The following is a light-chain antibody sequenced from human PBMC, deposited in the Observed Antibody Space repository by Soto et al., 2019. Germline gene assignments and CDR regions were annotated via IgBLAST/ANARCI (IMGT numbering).Light chain of an antibody. V-gene: IGKV2-40*01. Sequence: IVLPQAPLSLPVIPGEAASISCRSSQSLFDRDDGKTYLDWYLQRPGQSPQLLIYMLSHRASGVPDRFSGSGSDADFTLKISRVEPEDVGVYYCMQRMKFPLTFGGGTKVEIK. J-gene: IGKJ4*01. CDR3: MQRMKFPLT. CDR1: QSLFDRDDGKTY. CDR2: MLS.